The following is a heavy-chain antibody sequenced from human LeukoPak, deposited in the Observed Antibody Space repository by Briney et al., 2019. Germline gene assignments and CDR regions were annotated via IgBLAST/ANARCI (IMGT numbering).Heavy chain of an antibody. V-gene: IGHV3-30*18. J-gene: IGHJ4*02. CDR2: ISYDGRNN. D-gene: IGHD3-22*01. Sequence: GGSLILSCAASGFTFSSYAMHWVRQGPGKGLEWLAIISYDGRNNHYGDSVKGRFTISRDNSKNTLHLQMNSLRAEDTAVYYCAKLGFDSSGSHTLFDYWGQGTQVTVSS. CDR3: AKLGFDSSGSHTLFDY. CDR1: GFTFSSYA.